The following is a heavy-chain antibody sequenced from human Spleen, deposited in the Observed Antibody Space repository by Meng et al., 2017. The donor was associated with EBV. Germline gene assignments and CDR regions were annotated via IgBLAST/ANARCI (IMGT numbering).Heavy chain of an antibody. D-gene: IGHD5-12*01. CDR3: ARDAYSGYDAFLDF. CDR2: ISYDGNNE. Sequence: QVQVEECGGGVVQPGRLLRLLLVTSGFIFSDYAVHCVRQAPGKGLEWVGVISYDGNNEYYADSVKGRFTISRDNSHNALFLQMSSVRVDDTAVYFCARDAYSGYDAFLDFWGQGTLVTVSS. J-gene: IGHJ4*02. CDR1: GFIFSDYA. V-gene: IGHV3-30*04.